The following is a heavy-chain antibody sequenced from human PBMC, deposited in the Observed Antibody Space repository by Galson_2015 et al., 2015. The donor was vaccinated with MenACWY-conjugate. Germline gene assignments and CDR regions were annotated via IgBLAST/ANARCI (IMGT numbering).Heavy chain of an antibody. J-gene: IGHJ4*02. D-gene: IGHD2-2*01. CDR3: ARGGQGPAASFHY. V-gene: IGHV5-51*01. Sequence: QSGAEVKKPGESLKMSCQGSGYDFSDFWLGWVRQMPGKGLEWMGIIYPGDFDTRYSPSFQGQVTVSADKATSAAYLQWNNLKASDTAMYYCARGGQGPAASFHYWGQGTLVTVSS. CDR2: IYPGDFDT. CDR1: GYDFSDFW.